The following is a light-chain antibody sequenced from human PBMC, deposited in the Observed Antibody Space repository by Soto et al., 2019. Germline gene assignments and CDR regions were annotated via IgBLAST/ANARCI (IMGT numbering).Light chain of an antibody. CDR1: QGVSRN. CDR3: QQYNIWPPMYT. CDR2: GAS. Sequence: EIEMTQSPVTLSKSPGERVTLSCRASQGVSRNLAWYQQKPGQAPRLLIYGASTRATGIPARFSGSGSGTEFTLTISSLQSEDFAVYYCQQYNIWPPMYTFGQGTKLEIK. J-gene: IGKJ2*01. V-gene: IGKV3D-15*01.